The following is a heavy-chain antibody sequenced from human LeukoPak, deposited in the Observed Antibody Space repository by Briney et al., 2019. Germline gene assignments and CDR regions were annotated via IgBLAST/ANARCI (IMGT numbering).Heavy chain of an antibody. V-gene: IGHV1-8*03. CDR2: MNPNSGNT. CDR3: ARVHYDFWSGYYLFDY. Sequence: GASVKVSCKASGYTFTSYDINWVRQATGQGLEWMGWMNPNSGNTGYAQKFQGRVTTTRNTSISTAYMELSSLRSEDTAVYYCARVHYDFWSGYYLFDYWGQGTLVTVSS. CDR1: GYTFTSYD. D-gene: IGHD3-3*01. J-gene: IGHJ4*02.